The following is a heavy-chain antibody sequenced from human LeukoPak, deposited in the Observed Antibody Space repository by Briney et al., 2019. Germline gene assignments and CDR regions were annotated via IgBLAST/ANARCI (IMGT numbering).Heavy chain of an antibody. V-gene: IGHV1-2*06. J-gene: IGHJ4*02. CDR3: ARVRGRGRELLDDY. CDR1: GYTFTSYG. CDR2: INPNSGGT. D-gene: IGHD1-26*01. Sequence: ASVKVSCKASGYTFTSYGISWVRQAPGQGLEWMGRINPNSGGTNYAQKFQGRVTMTRDTSISTAYMELSRLRSDDTAVYYCARVRGRGRELLDDYWGQGTLVTVSS.